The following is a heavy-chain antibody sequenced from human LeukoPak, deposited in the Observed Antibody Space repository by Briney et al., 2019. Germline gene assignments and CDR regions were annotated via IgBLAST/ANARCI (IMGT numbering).Heavy chain of an antibody. J-gene: IGHJ4*02. Sequence: GGSLRLSCAASGFTLSDNYMNWVRQAPGKGLEWVSIIYGGGATYYAESVKGRFTISRDSSKNTLYLQMSSLRAEDTAVYYCARVRWISGIYGDFDSWGRGTLVTVSS. CDR1: GFTLSDNY. CDR2: IYGGGAT. V-gene: IGHV3-66*01. D-gene: IGHD1-26*01. CDR3: ARVRWISGIYGDFDS.